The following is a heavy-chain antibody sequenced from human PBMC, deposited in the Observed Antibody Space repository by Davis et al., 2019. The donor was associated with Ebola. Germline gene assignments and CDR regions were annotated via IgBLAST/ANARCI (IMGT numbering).Heavy chain of an antibody. CDR1: GGSFSGYY. J-gene: IGHJ6*02. V-gene: IGHV4-34*01. CDR2: INHSGST. D-gene: IGHD6-19*01. Sequence: MPSETLSLTCAAYGGSFSGYYWSWIRQPPGKGLEWIGEINHSGSTNYNPSLKSRVTISVDTSKNQFSLKLSSVTAADTAVYYCARDSRWLVPGTYYYYGMDVWGQGTTVTVSS. CDR3: ARDSRWLVPGTYYYYGMDV.